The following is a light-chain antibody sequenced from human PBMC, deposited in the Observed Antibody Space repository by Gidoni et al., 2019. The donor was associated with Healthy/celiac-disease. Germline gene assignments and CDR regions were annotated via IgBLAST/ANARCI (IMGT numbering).Light chain of an antibody. V-gene: IGLV2-14*01. CDR1: SSDVGGYNY. J-gene: IGLJ2*01. CDR2: EVS. CDR3: SSYTSSSTLR. Sequence: QSALTQPASVYGSPGQSITISCTGTSSDVGGYNYVSWYQQHPGKAPKLMIYEVSNRPSGVSNRFSGSKSGNTASLTISGLQAEDEADYYCSSYTSSSTLRIGGGTKLTVL.